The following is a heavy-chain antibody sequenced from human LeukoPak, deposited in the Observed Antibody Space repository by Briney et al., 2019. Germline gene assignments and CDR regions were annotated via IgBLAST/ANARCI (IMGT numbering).Heavy chain of an antibody. CDR3: ARDGVFGNLPDY. D-gene: IGHD1-7*01. J-gene: IGHJ4*02. V-gene: IGHV3-48*03. Sequence: TGGSLRLSCSASGFSFSSYEMNWVRQAPGKGLEWVSYISSSGSTIYYADSVKGRFTISRDNARNSLYLQMNSLRAEDTAVYYCARDGVFGNLPDYWGQGTLVTVSS. CDR1: GFSFSSYE. CDR2: ISSSGSTI.